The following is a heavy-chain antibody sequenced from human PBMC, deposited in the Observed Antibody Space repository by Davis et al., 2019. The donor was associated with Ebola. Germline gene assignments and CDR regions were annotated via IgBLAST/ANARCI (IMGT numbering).Heavy chain of an antibody. D-gene: IGHD3-10*01. CDR1: GGSFSGYY. CDR3: ARGGPRRYYYYGMDV. Sequence: SETLFLTCAVYGGSFSGYYWSWIRQPPGKGLEWIGEINHSGSTNYNPSLKSRVTISVDTSKNQFSLKLSSVTAADPAVYYCARGGPRRYYYYGMDVWGQGTTVTVSS. J-gene: IGHJ6*02. CDR2: INHSGST. V-gene: IGHV4-34*01.